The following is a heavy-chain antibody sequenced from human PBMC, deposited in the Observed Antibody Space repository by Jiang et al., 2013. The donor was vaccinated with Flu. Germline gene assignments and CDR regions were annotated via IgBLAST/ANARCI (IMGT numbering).Heavy chain of an antibody. Sequence: LLKPSETLSLTCAVYGESLSAYSWSWIRQPPGKGLEWIGDISHSGSANYNASLESRVTMSVATSRNQFSLTLTSATAADTAIYYCARTVYCSTLTCKQWKDWGQGTPRHRLL. J-gene: IGHJ4*02. CDR1: GESLSAYS. CDR3: ARTVYCSTLTCKQWKD. V-gene: IGHV4-34*01. CDR2: ISHSGSA. D-gene: IGHD2-15*01.